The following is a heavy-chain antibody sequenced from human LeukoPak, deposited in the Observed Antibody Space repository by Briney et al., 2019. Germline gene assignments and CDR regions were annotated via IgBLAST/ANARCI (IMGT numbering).Heavy chain of an antibody. CDR3: ARDSSTVTTRHFDF. D-gene: IGHD4-17*01. CDR2: VYYTGST. Sequence: SETLCLTRAVSGGSIKKFYWTGIRQPPGKGLECIGYVYYTGSTYYNPSLKNRVTISVDTSRNQFSLRLNFVTAADTAVYYCARDSSTVTTRHFDFWGQGTLVTVSS. V-gene: IGHV4-59*01. CDR1: GGSIKKFY. J-gene: IGHJ4*02.